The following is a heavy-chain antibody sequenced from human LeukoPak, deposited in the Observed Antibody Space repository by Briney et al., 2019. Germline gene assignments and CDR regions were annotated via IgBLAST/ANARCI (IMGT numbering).Heavy chain of an antibody. CDR3: ASGEGTTYYYSSGSYYRLDY. CDR2: ISGSGGST. J-gene: IGHJ4*02. D-gene: IGHD3-10*01. Sequence: PGGSLTLSFAATGFTFSSYVLTGVGQAPGKGRDGVSVISGSGGSTYYADSVKGRFTISRDNSKNTLDLQMNSLRAEDTAVYYCASGEGTTYYYSSGSYYRLDYWGQGTLVTVSS. V-gene: IGHV3-23*01. CDR1: GFTFSSYV.